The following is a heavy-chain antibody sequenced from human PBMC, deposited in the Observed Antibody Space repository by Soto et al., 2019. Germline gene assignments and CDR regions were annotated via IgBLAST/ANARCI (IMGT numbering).Heavy chain of an antibody. CDR3: SRVQSGYDFAY. J-gene: IGHJ4*02. V-gene: IGHV1-18*01. CDR2: ISAYNGNT. CDR1: GYTFTSYG. D-gene: IGHD5-12*01. Sequence: QVQLVQSGAEVKKPGASVKVSCKASGYTFTSYGINRVRQAPGQGLEWMGWISAYNGNTHYAQKLQGRVTMTTDTSTSTGYMELRSLRSDDPAVYYCSRVQSGYDFAYWGQGTLVTLSS.